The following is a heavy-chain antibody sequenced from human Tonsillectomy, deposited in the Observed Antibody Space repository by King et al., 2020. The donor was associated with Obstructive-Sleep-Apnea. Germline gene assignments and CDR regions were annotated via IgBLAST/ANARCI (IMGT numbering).Heavy chain of an antibody. V-gene: IGHV3-33*01. D-gene: IGHD3-22*01. CDR2: IWYDGSNK. CDR1: GFTVSSYG. J-gene: IGHJ4*02. CDR3: AREGHYYDSSGIDY. Sequence: VQLVESGGGVVQPGRSLRLSCAASGFTVSSYGMHWVRQAPGKGLEWVAVIWYDGSNKYYADSVKGRFTISRDNSKNTLYLQMNSLRAEDTAVYYCAREGHYYDSSGIDYWGQGTLVTVSS.